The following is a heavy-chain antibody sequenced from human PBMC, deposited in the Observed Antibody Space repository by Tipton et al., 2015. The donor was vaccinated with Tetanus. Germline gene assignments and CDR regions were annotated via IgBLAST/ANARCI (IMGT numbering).Heavy chain of an antibody. V-gene: IGHV3-15*07. D-gene: IGHD1-26*01. J-gene: IGHJ4*02. CDR1: GLFFKNAW. CDR3: TTSVIVGSGSRVDY. Sequence: SLRLSCATSGLFFKNAWMNWVRQAPGKGLEWVGRIKSKTDGGTTDYAARVKDRFSISRDDSKNTLFLQMNSLKPEDSAVYYCTTSVIVGSGSRVDYWGRGALVTVSS. CDR2: IKSKTDGGTT.